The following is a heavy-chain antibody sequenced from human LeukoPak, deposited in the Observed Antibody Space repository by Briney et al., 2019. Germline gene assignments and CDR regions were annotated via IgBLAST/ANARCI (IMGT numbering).Heavy chain of an antibody. D-gene: IGHD5-24*01. V-gene: IGHV3-30*03. J-gene: IGHJ4*02. CDR2: ISYDGSNK. Sequence: GGSLRLSCAASGFTFSSYGMHWVRRAQGKGLEWVAVISYDGSNKYYADSVKGRFTISRDNSKNTLYLQMNSLKTEDTATYYCSTASGGYNSLRFDSWGQGTLVTVSS. CDR1: GFTFSSYG. CDR3: STASGGYNSLRFDS.